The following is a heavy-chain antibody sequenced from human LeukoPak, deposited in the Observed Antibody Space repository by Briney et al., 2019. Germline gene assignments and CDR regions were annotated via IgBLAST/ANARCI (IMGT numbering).Heavy chain of an antibody. CDR1: GFTFSSYS. CDR3: ARANLKSRDLSFDY. Sequence: GGSLRLSCAASGFTFSSYSMNWVRQAPGKGLEWVSSISSSSSYIYYADSVKGRFTISRDNAKNSLYLQMNSLRAEDTAVYYCARANLKSRDLSFDYWGQGTLVTVSS. J-gene: IGHJ4*02. D-gene: IGHD2-21*02. V-gene: IGHV3-21*01. CDR2: ISSSSSYI.